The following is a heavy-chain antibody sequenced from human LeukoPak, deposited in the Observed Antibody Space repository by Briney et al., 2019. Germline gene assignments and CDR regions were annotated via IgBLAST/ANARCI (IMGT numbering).Heavy chain of an antibody. CDR2: FHHSVST. CDR1: GDSISSDKW. Sequence: SETLSLTCDVSGDSISSDKWWSWVRQPPGKGLEYIGEFHHSVSTNYNPSLKSRLTISVDKSKNQFSLKLSSVTAADTAVYYCASHSGWSGPSEWGQGTLVTVSS. D-gene: IGHD6-19*01. V-gene: IGHV4-4*02. CDR3: ASHSGWSGPSE. J-gene: IGHJ4*02.